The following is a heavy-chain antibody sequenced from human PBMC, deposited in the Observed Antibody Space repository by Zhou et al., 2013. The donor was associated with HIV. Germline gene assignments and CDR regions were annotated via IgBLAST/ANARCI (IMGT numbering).Heavy chain of an antibody. CDR3: AIGSSSDYSSGWDWFDP. D-gene: IGHD6-19*01. Sequence: QVQLVQSGAEVKKPGSSVKVSCKASGGTFSSYAISWVRQAPGQGLEWMGGIIPIFGTANYAQKFQGRVTITTDESTSTAYMELSSLRSEDTAVYYCAIGSSSDYSSGWDWFDPWGQGTLVTVSS. CDR1: GGTFSSYA. CDR2: IIPIFGTA. J-gene: IGHJ5*02. V-gene: IGHV1-69*05.